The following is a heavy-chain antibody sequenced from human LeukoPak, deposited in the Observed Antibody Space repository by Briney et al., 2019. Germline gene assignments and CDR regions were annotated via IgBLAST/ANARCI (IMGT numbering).Heavy chain of an antibody. V-gene: IGHV4-61*02. CDR3: ARGGELLNY. CDR2: IYTSGST. J-gene: IGHJ4*02. D-gene: IGHD1-7*01. Sequence: KPSETLSLTCTVSGGSISSSSYYWGWIRQPPGKGLEWIGRIYTSGSTSYSPSLKSRVTISLDTSKNQFSLRLSSVTAADTAVYYCARGGELLNYLGQGTLVTVSS. CDR1: GGSISSSSYY.